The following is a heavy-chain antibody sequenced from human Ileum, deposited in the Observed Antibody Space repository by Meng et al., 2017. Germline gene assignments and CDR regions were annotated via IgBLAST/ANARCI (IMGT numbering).Heavy chain of an antibody. CDR1: GGTFSSYA. D-gene: IGHD2-8*01. CDR3: ARVNDNGVCVI. Sequence: QVKLGQSGAVVKSPGSSVKVSCKAFGGTFSSYAISWVRQAPGQGLEWMGGIIPIFGTANYAQKFQGRVTITADESTSTAYMELSSLRSEDTAVYYCARVNDNGVCVIWGQGTLVTVSS. CDR2: IIPIFGTA. V-gene: IGHV1-69*01. J-gene: IGHJ4*02.